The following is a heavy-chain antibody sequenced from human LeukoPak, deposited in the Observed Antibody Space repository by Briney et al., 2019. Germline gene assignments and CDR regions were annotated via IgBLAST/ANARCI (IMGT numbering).Heavy chain of an antibody. Sequence: GGSLRLSCAASGFTFSSYAMSWVRQAPGKGLEWVSAISGSGGSTYYADSVKGLFTISRDNSKNTLYLQMNSLRAEDTAVYYCAKPNNDYSNTGSFDIWGQGTMVTVSS. CDR1: GFTFSSYA. J-gene: IGHJ3*02. V-gene: IGHV3-23*01. D-gene: IGHD4-11*01. CDR2: ISGSGGST. CDR3: AKPNNDYSNTGSFDI.